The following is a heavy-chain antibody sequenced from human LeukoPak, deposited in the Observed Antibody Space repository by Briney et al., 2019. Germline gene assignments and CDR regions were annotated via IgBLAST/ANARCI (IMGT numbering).Heavy chain of an antibody. D-gene: IGHD3-10*01. CDR2: ISGNGDTT. Sequence: GGSLRLSCAASGFTFSSYAMSWVRQPPGKGLEWVSAISGNGDTTYYADSVKGRFTISRDNSKNTLYLQMDSLRAEDTAVYYCAKGTMVRGDRDYWGQGTLVTASS. V-gene: IGHV3-23*01. CDR3: AKGTMVRGDRDY. CDR1: GFTFSSYA. J-gene: IGHJ4*02.